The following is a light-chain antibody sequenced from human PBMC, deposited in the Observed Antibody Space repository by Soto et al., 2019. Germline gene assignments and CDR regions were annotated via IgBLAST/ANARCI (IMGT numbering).Light chain of an antibody. CDR2: DVI. Sequence: QSVLTQPRSVSGSPGQSVTISCTGTSSDVGGYNYVSWYQQHPGKAPKLMIYDVIKRPSGVPDRFSGSKSGNTDSLTISWLQAEDEADYYCCSYAGSYTVVFGGGTKLTVL. J-gene: IGLJ2*01. CDR1: SSDVGGYNY. CDR3: CSYAGSYTVV. V-gene: IGLV2-11*01.